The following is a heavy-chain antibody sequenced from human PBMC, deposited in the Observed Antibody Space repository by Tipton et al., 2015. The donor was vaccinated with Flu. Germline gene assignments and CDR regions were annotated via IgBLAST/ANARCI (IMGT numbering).Heavy chain of an antibody. CDR2: IYHSGGT. J-gene: IGHJ4*02. Sequence: LRLSCTVSGYFISSGYYWGWIRQPPGKGLESIGSIYHSGGTYYNPSLKSRVTISVDTSKNQFSLKLSSVTAADTAVYYCARAEIGDFDYWGQGTLVTVSS. CDR3: ARAEIGDFDY. V-gene: IGHV4-38-2*02. CDR1: GYFISSGYY. D-gene: IGHD2/OR15-2a*01.